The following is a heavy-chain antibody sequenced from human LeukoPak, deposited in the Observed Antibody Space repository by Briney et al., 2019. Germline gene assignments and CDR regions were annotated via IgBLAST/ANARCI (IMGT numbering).Heavy chain of an antibody. CDR3: ARDLFYNWFDP. Sequence: GGSLRLSCAASGFTFSDYYMSWIRQAPGKGLEWVSYISSSSSYTNYADSVKGRFTISRDNAKNSLYLQVNSLRAEDTAVYYCARDLFYNWFDPWGQGTLVTVSS. CDR1: GFTFSDYY. V-gene: IGHV3-11*05. CDR2: ISSSSSYT. J-gene: IGHJ5*02.